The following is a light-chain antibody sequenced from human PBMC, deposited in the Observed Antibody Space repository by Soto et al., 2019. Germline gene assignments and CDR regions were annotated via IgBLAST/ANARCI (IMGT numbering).Light chain of an antibody. CDR1: QSVSSSY. V-gene: IGKV3-20*01. CDR2: GVS. J-gene: IGKJ1*01. Sequence: EIVLTQSPGTLSLSPGEGATLSCRASQSVSSSYLAWYQHKPGQAPRLLIYGVSSRATGIPDRFSGSGSGTDFTLTISRLEPEDFAVYYCQQYSSTSWTFGQGTKVEIK. CDR3: QQYSSTSWT.